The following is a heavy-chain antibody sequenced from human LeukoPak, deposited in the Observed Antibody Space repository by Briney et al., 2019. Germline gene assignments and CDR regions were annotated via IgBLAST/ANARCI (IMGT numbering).Heavy chain of an antibody. CDR1: GFTFSTYA. D-gene: IGHD6-19*01. CDR2: ISSNGGST. CDR3: AKDRRLAVAGTCFDY. Sequence: GGSLRLSCSASGFTFSTYAMHWVRQAPGKGLEYVSGISSNGGSTYYADSVKGRFTISRDNSKNTLYLQMNSLRAEDTAVYYCAKDRRLAVAGTCFDYWGQGTLVTVSS. V-gene: IGHV3-64*04. J-gene: IGHJ4*02.